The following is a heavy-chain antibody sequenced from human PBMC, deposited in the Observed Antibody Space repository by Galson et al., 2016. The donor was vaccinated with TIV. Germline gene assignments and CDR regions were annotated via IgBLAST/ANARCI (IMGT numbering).Heavy chain of an antibody. CDR3: ATYCSSTTCLFDP. V-gene: IGHV4-39*01. D-gene: IGHD2-2*01. J-gene: IGHJ5*02. CDR2: IYYSGSA. Sequence: SETLSLTCTVSGGSISSTSYYWGWIRQPPGKGLEWIGNIYYSGSAYYNPSLKSRVTISVDTSKNQFSLKLSFVTAADTAVYYCATYCSSTTCLFDPWGQGTLVTVSS. CDR1: GGSISSTSYY.